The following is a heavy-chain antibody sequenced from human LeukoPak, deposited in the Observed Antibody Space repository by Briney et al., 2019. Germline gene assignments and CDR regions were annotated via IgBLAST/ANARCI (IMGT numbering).Heavy chain of an antibody. CDR2: IYYSGNT. CDR3: ARTEAFDI. Sequence: SETLSLTCTVSGGSISGYYWSWVRQSPGKGLEWIGYIYYSGNTNYNPSLKSRVTISVDTSKNQFSLNLSSVTAADTAVYYCARTEAFDIWGQGTMVTVSS. J-gene: IGHJ3*02. CDR1: GGSISGYY. V-gene: IGHV4-59*12.